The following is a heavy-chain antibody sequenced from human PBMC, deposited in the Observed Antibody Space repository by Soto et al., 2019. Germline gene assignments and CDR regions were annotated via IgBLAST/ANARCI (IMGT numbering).Heavy chain of an antibody. CDR1: GFTFTKAW. CDR2: IKSKIDGGTT. J-gene: IGHJ5*02. D-gene: IGHD2-2*02. CDR3: ATERSCSTSNGCYIGWIDP. Sequence: GGSLRLSCAVSGFTFTKAWMNWVRQAPGKGLEWVGRIKSKIDGGTTDLAAPVKGRFIISRDDSKNTLYLQMNSLKTEDTAVYYCATERSCSTSNGCYIGWIDPWGQGTLVTVSS. V-gene: IGHV3-15*07.